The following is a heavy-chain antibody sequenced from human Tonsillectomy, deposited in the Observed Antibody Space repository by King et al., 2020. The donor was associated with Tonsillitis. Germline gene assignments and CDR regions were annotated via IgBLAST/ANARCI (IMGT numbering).Heavy chain of an antibody. CDR1: GGSISSSSYY. V-gene: IGHV4-39*01. J-gene: IGHJ3*01. CDR2: IYYSGST. D-gene: IGHD6-19*01. CDR3: ARTAQSVGQWLLVAFDF. Sequence: QLQESGPGLVKPSETLSLTCTVSGGSISSSSYYWGWIRQPPGKGLEWIGSIYYSGSTYYNPSLKSRVTISVDTSKNQFYLKLSSVTAADTAVYYCARTAQSVGQWLLVAFDFWGQGTMITVSS.